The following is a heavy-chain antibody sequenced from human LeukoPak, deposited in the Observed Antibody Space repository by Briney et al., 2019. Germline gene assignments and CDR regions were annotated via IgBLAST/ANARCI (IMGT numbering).Heavy chain of an antibody. CDR3: ARAVIRASNGGSHYYYMDV. V-gene: IGHV4-39*07. D-gene: IGHD5-18*01. CDR2: IYDSGST. J-gene: IGHJ6*03. CDR1: GDSVSGTSYS. Sequence: SETLSLTCTVSGDSVSGTSYSWGWIRQPPGKGLEFIGSIYDSGSTYDNPSLKSRVTISVDTSKNQFSLNLSSVTAADTAMYYCARAVIRASNGGSHYYYMDVWGKGTTVIVSS.